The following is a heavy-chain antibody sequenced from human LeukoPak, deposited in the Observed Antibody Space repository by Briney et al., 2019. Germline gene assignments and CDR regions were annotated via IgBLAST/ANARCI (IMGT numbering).Heavy chain of an antibody. Sequence: SETLSLTCTVSGYSISSGYYWGWIRQPPGKGLEWIGSIYHSGSTYYNPSLKSRVTISVDTSKNQFSLKLSSVTAADTAVYYCARRRQWLPPKDYSDYWGQGTLVTVSS. CDR2: IYHSGST. V-gene: IGHV4-38-2*02. CDR3: ARRRQWLPPKDYSDY. D-gene: IGHD6-19*01. CDR1: GYSISSGYY. J-gene: IGHJ4*02.